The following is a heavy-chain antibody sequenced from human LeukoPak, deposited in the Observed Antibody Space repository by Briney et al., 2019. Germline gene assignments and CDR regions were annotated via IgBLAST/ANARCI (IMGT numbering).Heavy chain of an antibody. V-gene: IGHV1-46*01. J-gene: IGHJ4*02. CDR1: GYTFTSYY. CDR3: ARDYGDYVPFDY. D-gene: IGHD4-17*01. Sequence: ASVKVSCKASGYTFTSYYMHWVRQAPGQGLEWMGIINPSGGSTSYAQKFQGRVTITADKSTSTAYMELSSLRSEDTAVYYCARDYGDYVPFDYWGQGTLVTVSS. CDR2: INPSGGST.